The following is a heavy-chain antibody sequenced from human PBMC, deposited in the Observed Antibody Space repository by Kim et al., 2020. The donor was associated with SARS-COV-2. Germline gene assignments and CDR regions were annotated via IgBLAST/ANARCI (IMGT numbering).Heavy chain of an antibody. Sequence: GGSLRLSCAASGFTFSSYGMHWVRQAPGKGLEWVAVIWYDGSNKYYADSVKGRFTISRDNSKNKLYLQMNSLRAEDTAVYYCARDVVAAAGTGDYWGQGTLVTVSS. CDR2: IWYDGSNK. V-gene: IGHV3-33*01. CDR3: ARDVVAAAGTGDY. D-gene: IGHD6-13*01. CDR1: GFTFSSYG. J-gene: IGHJ4*02.